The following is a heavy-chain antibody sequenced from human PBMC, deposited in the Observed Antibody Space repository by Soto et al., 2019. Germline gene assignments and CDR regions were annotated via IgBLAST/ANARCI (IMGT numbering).Heavy chain of an antibody. D-gene: IGHD2-2*01. CDR3: AKVRYSSPMGYYYGMDV. CDR1: RVAFNKFI. Sequence: SGKVSCKASRVAFNKFIVTWLRQAPGLGLEWVGGIIPVFGTANYAQKFQGRVTITADESTSTSYMEMNNLRSEDTAVYYCAKVRYSSPMGYYYGMDVWGQGTTVTVSS. CDR2: IIPVFGTA. V-gene: IGHV1-69*13. J-gene: IGHJ6*02.